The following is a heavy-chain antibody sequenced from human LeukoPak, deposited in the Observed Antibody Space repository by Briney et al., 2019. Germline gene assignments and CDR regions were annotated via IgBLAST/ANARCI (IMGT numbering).Heavy chain of an antibody. CDR1: GFSFNYAW. CDR2: IKSEPDGGTT. Sequence: GGSLRLSCAASGFSFNYAWMNWVRQAPGKGLEWVGRIKSEPDGGTTTYAAPVRGRFTISRDDSKNMLYLQMSSLKIEDTAVYYCTTASYDYYDTSGYSSGGFWGQGTLVTVSS. J-gene: IGHJ4*02. CDR3: TTASYDYYDTSGYSSGGF. V-gene: IGHV3-15*01. D-gene: IGHD3-22*01.